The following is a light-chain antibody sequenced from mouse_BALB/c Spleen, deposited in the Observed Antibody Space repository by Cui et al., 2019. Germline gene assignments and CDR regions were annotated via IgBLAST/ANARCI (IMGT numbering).Light chain of an antibody. CDR1: SSVSY. V-gene: IGKV4-55*01. CDR2: DTS. Sequence: QIVLTQSPAIMSASQGEKVTMTCSASSSVSYMYCYQQKPGSSPRLLIYDTSILASGVPVRFSGSGSGTSYSLTISRMEAEDAATYYCQQWSSYPFTFGSGTKLEIK. J-gene: IGKJ4*01. CDR3: QQWSSYPFT.